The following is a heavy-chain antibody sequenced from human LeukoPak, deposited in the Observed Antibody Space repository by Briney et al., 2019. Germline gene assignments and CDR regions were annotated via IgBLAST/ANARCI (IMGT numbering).Heavy chain of an antibody. CDR3: ARYTDCSGSDCYTNWFGP. V-gene: IGHV4-59*01. Sequence: SETLSLPCTVSGGSISSYYWSWIRQTPGKGLEWIGYIYSSGSTKLSPSLKSRVTISVDTSKNQFSLKLSSLTAADTAVYYCARYTDCSGSDCYTNWFGPWGQGTLVTVSS. CDR1: GGSISSYY. CDR2: IYSSGST. D-gene: IGHD2-21*02. J-gene: IGHJ5*02.